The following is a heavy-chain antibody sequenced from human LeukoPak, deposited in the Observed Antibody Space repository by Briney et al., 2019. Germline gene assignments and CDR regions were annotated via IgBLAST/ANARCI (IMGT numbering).Heavy chain of an antibody. D-gene: IGHD3-3*01. CDR2: IIISGYST. V-gene: IGHV3-11*04. J-gene: IGHJ5*02. CDR1: GVTFNNYY. CDR3: ARRYDFWSGYYGWFDP. Sequence: GGSLRLSSAASGVTFNNYYMSWIRRAPGKGLEWISSIIISGYSTYYSDSVKGRFTISRDNAKNSLYLQMNNLRPEDTAFYYCARRYDFWSGYYGWFDPWGQGTLVTVSS.